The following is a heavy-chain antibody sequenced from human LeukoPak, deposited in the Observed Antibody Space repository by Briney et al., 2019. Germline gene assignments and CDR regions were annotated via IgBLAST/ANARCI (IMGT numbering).Heavy chain of an antibody. V-gene: IGHV4-4*07. CDR1: GGSISSYY. CDR2: IYTSGST. D-gene: IGHD3-10*01. J-gene: IGHJ4*02. Sequence: PSETLSLTCSVSGGSISSYYWSWIRQPAGKGLEWIGRIYTSGSTNYNPSLKSRVTMSVDTSKNQFSLKLGSVTAADTAVYYCARDTYYYGSGSYVFFDYWGQGTLVTVSS. CDR3: ARDTYYYGSGSYVFFDY.